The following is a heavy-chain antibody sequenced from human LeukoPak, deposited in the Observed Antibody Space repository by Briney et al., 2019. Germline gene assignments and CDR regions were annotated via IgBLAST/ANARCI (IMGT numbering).Heavy chain of an antibody. J-gene: IGHJ4*02. V-gene: IGHV4-34*01. CDR3: ARGMVVYEGYCSSTSCLLFDY. D-gene: IGHD2-2*01. CDR2: INHSGST. CDR1: GGSFSGYY. Sequence: SETLSLTCAVYGGSFSGYYWSWIRQPPGKGLEWIGEINHSGSTNYNPSLKSRVTISVDTSKNQFSLKLSSVTAADTAVYYCARGMVVYEGYCSSTSCLLFDYWGQGTLVTVSS.